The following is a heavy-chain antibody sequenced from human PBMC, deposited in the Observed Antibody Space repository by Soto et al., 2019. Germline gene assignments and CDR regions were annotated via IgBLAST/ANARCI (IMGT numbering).Heavy chain of an antibody. V-gene: IGHV1-69*01. D-gene: IGHD7-27*01. J-gene: IGHJ6*02. CDR3: AKKLGIDPFGSYGLDV. Sequence: QVELVQSGAEVKKPGSSVKVSCKASGGNFITFAISWVRQAPGQGLEWMGEIIPISSTTKSAHKFQDRVTISADGYSSTVHMELRSLKSEDTAMYFCAKKLGIDPFGSYGLDVCGQGTTVTVSS. CDR2: IIPISSTT. CDR1: GGNFITFA.